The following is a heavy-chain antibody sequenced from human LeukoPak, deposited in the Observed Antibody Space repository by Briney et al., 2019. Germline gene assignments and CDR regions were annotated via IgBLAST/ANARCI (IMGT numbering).Heavy chain of an antibody. D-gene: IGHD6-19*01. Sequence: PSETLSLTCAVSGGSISSSNWWSWVRQPPGKGLEWIGEIYHSGSTNYNPSLKSRVTISVDKSKNQFSLELSSVTAADTAVYYCARVGRVAVAAFFDYWGQGTLVTVSS. CDR2: IYHSGST. V-gene: IGHV4-4*02. CDR1: GGSISSSNW. CDR3: ARVGRVAVAAFFDY. J-gene: IGHJ4*02.